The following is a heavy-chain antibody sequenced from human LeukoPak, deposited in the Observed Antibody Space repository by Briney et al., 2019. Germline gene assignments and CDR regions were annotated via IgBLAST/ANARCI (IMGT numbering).Heavy chain of an antibody. Sequence: GGSLRLSCAASGFTFSSYWMHWARQAPGKGLEWVANTKEDASEKYYVDSVRGRFTTSRDNAKNSLYLQMNSLRAEDTAVYYCARLHSGRYYGDAFDVWGQGTMVTVSS. CDR3: ARLHSGRYYGDAFDV. J-gene: IGHJ3*01. V-gene: IGHV3-7*03. CDR2: TKEDASEK. D-gene: IGHD1-26*01. CDR1: GFTFSSYW.